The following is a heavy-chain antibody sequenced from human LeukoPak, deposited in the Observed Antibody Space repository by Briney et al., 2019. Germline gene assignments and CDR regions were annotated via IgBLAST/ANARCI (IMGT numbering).Heavy chain of an antibody. D-gene: IGHD2-2*01. J-gene: IGHJ3*02. CDR3: AKAAARSHDAFDI. CDR2: IIPIFGTA. CDR1: GGTFSSYA. Sequence: SVKVSCKASGGTFSSYAISWVRQAPGQGLEWMGGIIPIFGTANYAQKFQGRVTITTDESTGTAYMELSSLRSEDTAVYYCAKAAARSHDAFDIWGQGTMVTVSS. V-gene: IGHV1-69*05.